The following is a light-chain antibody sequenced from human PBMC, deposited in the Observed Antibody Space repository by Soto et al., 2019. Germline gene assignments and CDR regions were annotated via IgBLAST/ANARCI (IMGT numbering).Light chain of an antibody. CDR3: QQYGSSQIT. CDR1: QCVSSSY. Sequence: EIVLTQSPGTLSLSPGEKATLSCRASQCVSSSYLAWYQQKPGQAPRLLIYGASSRATVIPDRFSGSGSGTDFTLTISRLEPEDFAVYYCQQYGSSQITFGQGTRLEIK. V-gene: IGKV3-20*01. J-gene: IGKJ5*01. CDR2: GAS.